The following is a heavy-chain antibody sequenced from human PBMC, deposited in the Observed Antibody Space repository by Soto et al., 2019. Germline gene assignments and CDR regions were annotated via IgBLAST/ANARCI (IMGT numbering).Heavy chain of an antibody. Sequence: ASVKVSCKASGYTFTSYDINWVRQATGQGLEWMGWMNPNSGNTGYAQKFQGRVTMTRNTSISTAYMELSSLRSEDTAVYYCARDRWELPWDYYYYYGMDVWGQGTTVTVSS. CDR3: ARDRWELPWDYYYYYGMDV. CDR1: GYTFTSYD. V-gene: IGHV1-8*01. CDR2: MNPNSGNT. J-gene: IGHJ6*02. D-gene: IGHD1-26*01.